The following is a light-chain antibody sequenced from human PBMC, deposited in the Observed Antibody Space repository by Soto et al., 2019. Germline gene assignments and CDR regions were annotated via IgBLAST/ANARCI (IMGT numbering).Light chain of an antibody. Sequence: DIQMTQSPSFLSASVGDRVTITCRASQAISNYLKWYQQKQGQAPNLLIFGAKTLQSGVPSRFSGSGYGTDFTLTITPLQTEDVGMYYCQQCHATPLTFGQGTRLEIK. CDR2: GAK. J-gene: IGKJ5*01. V-gene: IGKV1-39*01. CDR1: QAISNY. CDR3: QQCHATPLT.